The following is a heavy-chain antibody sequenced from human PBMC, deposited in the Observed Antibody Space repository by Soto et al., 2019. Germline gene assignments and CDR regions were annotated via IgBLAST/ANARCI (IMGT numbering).Heavy chain of an antibody. CDR3: AKDISSDGDYDPFDY. Sequence: EVQLLESGGGLVQPGGSLRLSCAASGFTFSSYAMSWVRQAPGKGLEWVSAISGSGGSTYDADSVKGRFTISRDNSKNTLYLQMNSLRAEDTAVYYCAKDISSDGDYDPFDYWGQGTLVTVSS. D-gene: IGHD4-17*01. J-gene: IGHJ4*02. V-gene: IGHV3-23*01. CDR1: GFTFSSYA. CDR2: ISGSGGST.